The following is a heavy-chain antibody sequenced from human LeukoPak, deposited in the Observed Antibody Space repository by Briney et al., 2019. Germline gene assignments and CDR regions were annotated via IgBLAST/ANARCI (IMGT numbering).Heavy chain of an antibody. CDR3: TIIPNVIVFPHYFEY. D-gene: IGHD2-21*01. Sequence: VTVCLTCSAGGFTPYPMSRVRLPPGQGLEWVGGIIPFLGTTNYAQKFQGRVTITADEPTRTAYMELPYVRSDDTAVYYCTIIPNVIVFPHYFEYWGQGTLVTVSS. J-gene: IGHJ4*02. CDR2: IIPFLGTT. CDR1: AGGFTPYP. V-gene: IGHV1-69*13.